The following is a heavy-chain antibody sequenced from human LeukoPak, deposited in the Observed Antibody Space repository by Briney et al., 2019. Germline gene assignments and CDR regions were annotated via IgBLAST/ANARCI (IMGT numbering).Heavy chain of an antibody. CDR1: GFTFNSYG. CDR3: ARWLQYNYFDY. J-gene: IGHJ4*02. V-gene: IGHV3-30*02. Sequence: PGGSLRLSCAASGFTFNSYGMHWVRQAPGKGLEWLAFISYDGSNTYYADSVKGRFTVSRDDSKSTLYLQMNSLRADDTAVYYCARWLQYNYFDYWGQGTLVTVSS. D-gene: IGHD5-24*01. CDR2: ISYDGSNT.